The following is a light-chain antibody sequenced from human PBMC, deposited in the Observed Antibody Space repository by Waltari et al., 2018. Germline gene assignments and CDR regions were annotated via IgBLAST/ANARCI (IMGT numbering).Light chain of an antibody. Sequence: QSALIQPRSVSGSPGQSVTISCTGSSSDVGGYNYVTWYQNHPGKAPKLILYDGSKRPSGVPDRFSGSKSGSTASLTISGLQAEDEADYYCCSHAGSYTLIFGGGTKLTVL. J-gene: IGLJ2*01. CDR3: CSHAGSYTLI. CDR2: DGS. V-gene: IGLV2-11*01. CDR1: SSDVGGYNY.